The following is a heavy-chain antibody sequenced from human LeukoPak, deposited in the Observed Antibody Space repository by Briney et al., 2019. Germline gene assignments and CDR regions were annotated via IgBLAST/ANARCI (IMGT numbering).Heavy chain of an antibody. D-gene: IGHD1-26*01. V-gene: IGHV4-59*01. Sequence: SETLSLTCTVSGGSISSYYWSWIRQPPGKGLEWIGYIYYSGSTNYNPSLKSRVTISVDTSKNQFSLKLSSVTAADTAVYYCAGGRGATVAFDIWGQGTMVTVSS. CDR1: GGSISSYY. J-gene: IGHJ3*02. CDR3: AGGRGATVAFDI. CDR2: IYYSGST.